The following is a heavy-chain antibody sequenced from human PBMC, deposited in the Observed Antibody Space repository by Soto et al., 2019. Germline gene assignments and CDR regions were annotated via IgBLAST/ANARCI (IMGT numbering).Heavy chain of an antibody. Sequence: GGSLRLSCAASGFTFSSYEMNWVRQAPGKGLEWVSYISTSGSTIYYADSVKGRFTISRDNAKNSLYLQMNSLRAEDTAVYYCARDLYYDCGDYDAFDIWGQGTMVTVSS. D-gene: IGHD4-17*01. CDR2: ISTSGSTI. J-gene: IGHJ3*02. CDR3: ARDLYYDCGDYDAFDI. V-gene: IGHV3-48*03. CDR1: GFTFSSYE.